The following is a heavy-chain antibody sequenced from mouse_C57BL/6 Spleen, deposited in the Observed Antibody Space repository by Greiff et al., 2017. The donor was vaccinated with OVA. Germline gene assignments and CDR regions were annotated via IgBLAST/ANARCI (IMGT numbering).Heavy chain of an antibody. D-gene: IGHD3-2*02. CDR1: GFTFSSYG. CDR2: ISSGGSYT. V-gene: IGHV5-6*01. J-gene: IGHJ2*01. Sequence: EVQVVESGGDLVKPGGSLKLSCAASGFTFSSYGMSWVRQTPDKRLEWVATISSGGSYTYYPDSVKGRCTISRDNAKNTLYLQMSSLKSDDTAMYYCARHVTAQAPYFDYWGQGTTLTVSS. CDR3: ARHVTAQAPYFDY.